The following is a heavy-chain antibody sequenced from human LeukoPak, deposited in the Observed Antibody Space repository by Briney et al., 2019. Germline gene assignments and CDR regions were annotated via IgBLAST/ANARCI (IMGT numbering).Heavy chain of an antibody. J-gene: IGHJ4*02. Sequence: GGSLRLSCAASGFTFSSYSMNWVRQAPGKGLEWVSSISSSSSYIYYADSVKGRFTISRDNSKNTPYLQMNSLRAEDTAVYYCARGISYYDYSNYCFDYWGQGTLVTVSS. D-gene: IGHD4-11*01. CDR1: GFTFSSYS. CDR2: ISSSSSYI. CDR3: ARGISYYDYSNYCFDY. V-gene: IGHV3-21*04.